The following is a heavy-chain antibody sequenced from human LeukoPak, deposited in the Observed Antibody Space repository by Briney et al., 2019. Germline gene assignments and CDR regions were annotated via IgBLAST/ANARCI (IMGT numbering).Heavy chain of an antibody. Sequence: SVTVSCKASGGTFSSYAISWVRQAPGQGLEWMGGIIPIFGTANYAQKFQGRVTITTDESTSTAYMELSSLRSEDTAVYYCASPSVGATYFDYWGQGTLVTVSS. CDR3: ASPSVGATYFDY. CDR1: GGTFSSYA. V-gene: IGHV1-69*05. D-gene: IGHD1-26*01. J-gene: IGHJ4*02. CDR2: IIPIFGTA.